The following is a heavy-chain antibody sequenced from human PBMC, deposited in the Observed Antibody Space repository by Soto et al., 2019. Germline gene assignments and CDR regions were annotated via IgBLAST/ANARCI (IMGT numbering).Heavy chain of an antibody. V-gene: IGHV1-69*01. CDR2: IIPIFGTA. J-gene: IGHJ4*02. CDR1: GGTFSSYS. CDR3: ARDGGRHSGGIDY. D-gene: IGHD1-26*01. Sequence: QVQLVQSGAEVKKPGSSVKVSCKASGGTFSSYSINWVRQAPGHGLEWMGEIIPIFGTANYAQKFQGRVTITADEATSTAYMELSSLRSEDTAVYYCARDGGRHSGGIDYRCQGTLVTVSS.